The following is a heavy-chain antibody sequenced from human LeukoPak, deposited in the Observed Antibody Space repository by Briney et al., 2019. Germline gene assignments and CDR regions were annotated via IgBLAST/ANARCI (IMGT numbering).Heavy chain of an antibody. D-gene: IGHD2-2*01. V-gene: IGHV3-23*01. J-gene: IGHJ4*02. Sequence: GGSLRLSCGASGFSFSNYAMNWVRQAPGKGLDWVSAISGSGGNTYYADSVKGRFTVSRDNSKNTLYLQMNTLRADDTAVYYCARGRAGGYCSNTHCHYYFDLWGQGTLVTVSS. CDR3: ARGRAGGYCSNTHCHYYFDL. CDR1: GFSFSNYA. CDR2: ISGSGGNT.